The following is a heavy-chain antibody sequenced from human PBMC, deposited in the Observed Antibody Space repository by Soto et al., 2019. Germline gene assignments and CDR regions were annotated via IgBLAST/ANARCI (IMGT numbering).Heavy chain of an antibody. V-gene: IGHV3-23*01. Sequence: EVQLLESGGGLVQPGRSLRLSCAASGFTFSSYAMNWVRQAPGKGLEWVSAMSGTGGSTYYADSVKGRFTISRDNSKNTLFLQTNRLRVEDTAVFYWAKAGFSSGWSPSYFAYWGHGTLVTVSS. CDR2: MSGTGGST. CDR3: AKAGFSSGWSPSYFAY. D-gene: IGHD6-19*01. J-gene: IGHJ4*01. CDR1: GFTFSSYA.